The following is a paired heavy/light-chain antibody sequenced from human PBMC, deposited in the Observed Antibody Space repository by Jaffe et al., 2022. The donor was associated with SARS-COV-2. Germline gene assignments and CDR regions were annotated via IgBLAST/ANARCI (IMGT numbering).Light chain of an antibody. CDR2: ENN. CDR3: GTWDNSLSAGV. V-gene: IGLV1-51*02. Sequence: QSVLTQPPSVSAAPGQKVTISCSGSNSNIGRNYVSWYQQLPGTAPKLLIYENNKRPSGIPDRFSGSKSGTSATLGITGLQTGDEADYYCGTWDNSLSAGVFGTATKVTVL. CDR1: NSNIGRNY. J-gene: IGLJ1*01.
Heavy chain of an antibody. CDR1: GFTLSTYT. V-gene: IGHV3-21*02. Sequence: EVQLVESGGGLVKPGGSLRLSCAASGFTLSTYTMNWVRQVPGEGLEWVSSISPTSTHIYYAGSVKGRFTISRDNAKNSLYLQMSSLRAEDTAVYYCAVGRCGGDCYDYWGQGTLVTVSS. CDR3: AVGRCGGDCYDY. J-gene: IGHJ4*02. D-gene: IGHD2-21*01. CDR2: ISPTSTHI.